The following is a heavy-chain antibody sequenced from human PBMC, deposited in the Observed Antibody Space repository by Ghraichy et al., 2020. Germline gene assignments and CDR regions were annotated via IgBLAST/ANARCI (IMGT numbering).Heavy chain of an antibody. V-gene: IGHV3-21*01. D-gene: IGHD1-26*01. CDR3: ARSIVGATTFSDY. Sequence: GESLNISCAASGFTFSSYSMNWVRQAPGKGLEWVSSISSSSSYIYYADSVKGRFTISRDNAKNSLYLQMNSLRAEDTAVYYCARSIVGATTFSDYWGQGTLVTVSS. CDR1: GFTFSSYS. J-gene: IGHJ4*02. CDR2: ISSSSSYI.